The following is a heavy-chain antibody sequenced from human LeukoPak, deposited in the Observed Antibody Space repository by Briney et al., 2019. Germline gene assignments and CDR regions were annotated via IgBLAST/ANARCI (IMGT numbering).Heavy chain of an antibody. CDR2: IKSKTDGGTT. V-gene: IGHV3-15*01. CDR3: ATAPPATVIPDY. Sequence: GGSLRLSCAASGFTFSNAWMSWVRQAPGKGLEWVGRIKSKTDGGTTDYAAPVKGRFTISRDDSKNTLYLQMNSLKTEDTAVYYCATAPPATVIPDYWGQGTLVTVSS. CDR1: GFTFSNAW. J-gene: IGHJ4*02. D-gene: IGHD4-17*01.